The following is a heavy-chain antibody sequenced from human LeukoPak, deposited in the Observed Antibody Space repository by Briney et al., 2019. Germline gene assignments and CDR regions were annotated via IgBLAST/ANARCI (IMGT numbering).Heavy chain of an antibody. D-gene: IGHD6-13*01. CDR3: ARDLARAAAGTLDY. CDR1: GFTFSSYS. CDR2: ISSSSSTI. J-gene: IGHJ4*02. Sequence: PGGSLRLSCAASGFTFSSYSMNWVRQAPGKGLEWVSYISSSSSTIYYADSVKGRFTISRDNAKNSLYLQMNSLRAEDTAVYYCARDLARAAAGTLDYWGQGTLVTVSS. V-gene: IGHV3-48*01.